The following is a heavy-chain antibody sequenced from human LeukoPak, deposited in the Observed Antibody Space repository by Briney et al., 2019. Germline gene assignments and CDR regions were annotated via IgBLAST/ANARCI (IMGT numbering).Heavy chain of an antibody. D-gene: IGHD6-13*01. CDR1: GFTFSSYA. V-gene: IGHV3-23*01. Sequence: GGSLRLSCAASGFTFSSYAMSWVRQAPGKGLEWVSGISAGGSSTYYADSVRGRFTISRDNSKNTLYLQMNSLRAEDTAVYYCARASAAGTVDYWGQGTLVTVSS. CDR3: ARASAAGTVDY. CDR2: ISAGGSST. J-gene: IGHJ4*02.